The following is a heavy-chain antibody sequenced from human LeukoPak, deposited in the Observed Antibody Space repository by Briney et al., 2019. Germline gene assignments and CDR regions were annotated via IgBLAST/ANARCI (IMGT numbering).Heavy chain of an antibody. Sequence: PSETLSLTCTVSGGSISSYYWSWIRQPPGKGLEWIGEINHSGGTNYNPSLKSRVTISVDTSKNRFSLNLSSVTAADTAVYYCARAGGMYNWFFDYWGQGTLVTVSS. CDR1: GGSISSYY. CDR2: INHSGGT. J-gene: IGHJ4*02. D-gene: IGHD1-1*01. V-gene: IGHV4-34*01. CDR3: ARAGGMYNWFFDY.